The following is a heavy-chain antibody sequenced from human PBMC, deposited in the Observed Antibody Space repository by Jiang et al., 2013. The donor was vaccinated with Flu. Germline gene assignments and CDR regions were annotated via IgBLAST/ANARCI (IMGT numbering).Heavy chain of an antibody. CDR1: GFTFSSYA. J-gene: IGHJ6*03. CDR3: AKDRGRGEPYNYYYMDV. Sequence: VQLLESGGGLVQPGGSLRLSCAASGFTFSSYAMSWVRQAPGKGLEWVSGISGSGGSTYFADSVKGRFTISRDNSKNTLYLQMNSLRAEDTAVYYCAKDRGRGEPYNYYYMDVWGKGTTVTVSS. CDR2: ISGSGGST. D-gene: IGHD3-16*01. V-gene: IGHV3-23*01.